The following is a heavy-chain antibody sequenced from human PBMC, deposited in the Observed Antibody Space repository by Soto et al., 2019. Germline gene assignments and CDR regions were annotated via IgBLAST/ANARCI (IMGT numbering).Heavy chain of an antibody. D-gene: IGHD4-17*01. CDR1: GGTFNNFA. V-gene: IGHV1-69*01. CDR3: ARANSYGATFFYYYGMDV. Sequence: QVHLVQSGAEVKRPGSSVKVSCEASGGTFNNFAVSWVRQAPGQGLEWMGGIITMFGTNYAQRFQDRVAITADESTGTADMELSSLRFEDTAVYYCARANSYGATFFYYYGMDVWGQGTTVTVSS. CDR2: IITMFGT. J-gene: IGHJ6*02.